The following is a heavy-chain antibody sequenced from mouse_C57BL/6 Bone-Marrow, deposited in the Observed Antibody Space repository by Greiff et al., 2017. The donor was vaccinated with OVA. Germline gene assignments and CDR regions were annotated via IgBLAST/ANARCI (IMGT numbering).Heavy chain of an antibody. CDR1: GFTFSSYA. CDR3: AREYYGSSRDY. J-gene: IGHJ2*01. D-gene: IGHD1-1*01. V-gene: IGHV5-4*01. Sequence: EVKLVESGGGLVKPGGSLKLSCAASGFTFSSYAMSWVRQTPEKRLEWVATISDGGSYTYYPANVKGRVTISRDNAKNNLYLQMSHLKSEDTAMYDCAREYYGSSRDYWGQGTTLTVSS. CDR2: ISDGGSYT.